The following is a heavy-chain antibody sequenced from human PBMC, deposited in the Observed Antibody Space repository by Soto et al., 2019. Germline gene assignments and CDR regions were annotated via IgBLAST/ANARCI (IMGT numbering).Heavy chain of an antibody. Sequence: GGSLRLSCAASGLTVSSSLMSWGRRAPGKGLEWVSVIYSGGGIYYADSVKGRFTNSRDNSKNTMYLQMSSLRVEDTAVYYCASRILVSDAFDIWGQGTMVTVSS. D-gene: IGHD3-3*02. J-gene: IGHJ3*02. CDR1: GLTVSSSL. V-gene: IGHV3-53*01. CDR3: ASRILVSDAFDI. CDR2: IYSGGGI.